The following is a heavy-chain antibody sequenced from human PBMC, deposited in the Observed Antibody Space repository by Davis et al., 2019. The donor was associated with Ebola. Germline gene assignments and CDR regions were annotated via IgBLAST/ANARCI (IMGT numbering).Heavy chain of an antibody. D-gene: IGHD6-19*01. CDR3: ASGYSSGWYG. J-gene: IGHJ4*02. V-gene: IGHV4-59*01. CDR2: IYYSGST. CDR1: GGSISSYY. Sequence: PGGSLRLSCTVSGGSISSYYWSWIRQPPGKGLEWIGYIYYSGSTNYNPSLKSRVTISVDTSKNQFSLKLSSVTAADTAVYYCASGYSSGWYGWGQGTLVTVSS.